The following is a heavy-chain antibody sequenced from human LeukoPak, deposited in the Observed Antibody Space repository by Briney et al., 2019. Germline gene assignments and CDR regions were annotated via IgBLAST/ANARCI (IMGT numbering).Heavy chain of an antibody. J-gene: IGHJ4*02. CDR3: AKDIGGLNY. Sequence: GGSLRLSCAASGFTFDDYAMHWVRQAPGKGLEWVSLISGDGGTTHYADSVKGRFTISRDNRKKSLYLQMNSLRTEDTALYYCAKDIGGLNYCGQGTLVTVSS. CDR2: ISGDGGTT. CDR1: GFTFDDYA. D-gene: IGHD6-25*01. V-gene: IGHV3-43*02.